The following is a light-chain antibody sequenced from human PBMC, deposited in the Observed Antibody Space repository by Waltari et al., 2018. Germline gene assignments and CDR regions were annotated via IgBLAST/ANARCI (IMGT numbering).Light chain of an antibody. CDR2: STT. Sequence: QTVVTQEPSLTVSPGGAVPLTCASSAGAVTSGNYPNWIQQKPGQVPRSLIHSTTNRHSWTLARFSGSLLGGKAALTLSGVQPEDEAEYYCLLYDGSDQVFGGGTKLTVL. CDR1: AGAVTSGNY. J-gene: IGLJ3*02. CDR3: LLYDGSDQV. V-gene: IGLV7-43*01.